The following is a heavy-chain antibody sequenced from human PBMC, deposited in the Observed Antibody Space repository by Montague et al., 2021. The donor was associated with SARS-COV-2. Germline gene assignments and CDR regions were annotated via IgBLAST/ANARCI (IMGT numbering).Heavy chain of an antibody. CDR3: AKGTTTGYFYGMDV. J-gene: IGHJ6*02. Sequence: SLRLSCAASGFTFDDYAMHWVRQVPGKGLEWVSGISWNSGRIGYXXSLRGRFTISRGNAKNSLYLQMNSLRAEDTALYFCAKGTTTGYFYGMDVWGQGTTVTVSS. CDR1: GFTFDDYA. V-gene: IGHV3-9*01. D-gene: IGHD1-1*01. CDR2: ISWNSGRI.